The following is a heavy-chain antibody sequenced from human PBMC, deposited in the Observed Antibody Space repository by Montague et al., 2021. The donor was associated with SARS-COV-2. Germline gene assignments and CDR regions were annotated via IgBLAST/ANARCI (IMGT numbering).Heavy chain of an antibody. CDR3: ARGVSYYDFWSGYDYGMDV. CDR2: IYYIWST. D-gene: IGHD3-3*01. J-gene: IGHJ6*02. V-gene: IGHV4-59*01. CDR1: GGSISSYS. Sequence: SETLSLTCTVSGGSISSYSWCWIRQPPGKGLEWMGYIYYIWSTNYNPSLKIRVTISVDTSKNQFSLKLSSVTAADTAVYYCARGVSYYDFWSGYDYGMDVWGQGTKVTVSS.